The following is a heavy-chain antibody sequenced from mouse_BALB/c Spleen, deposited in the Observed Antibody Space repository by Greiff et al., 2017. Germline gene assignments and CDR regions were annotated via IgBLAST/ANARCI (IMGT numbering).Heavy chain of an antibody. CDR1: GFTFSSFG. J-gene: IGHJ4*01. Sequence: DVKLVESGGGLVQPGGSRKLSCAASGFTFSSFGMHWVRQAPEKGLEWVAYISSGSSTSYYADTVKGRFTISRDNPKHTLFLQMTSLRSEDTAMDYCARRCYYYERCYAMDYWGQGTSVTVSS. V-gene: IGHV5-17*02. D-gene: IGHD2-4*01. CDR3: ARRCYYYERCYAMDY. CDR2: ISSGSSTS.